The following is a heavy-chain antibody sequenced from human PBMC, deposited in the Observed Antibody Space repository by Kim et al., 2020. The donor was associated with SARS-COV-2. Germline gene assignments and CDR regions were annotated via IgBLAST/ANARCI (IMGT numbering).Heavy chain of an antibody. CDR2: INHSGST. D-gene: IGHD2-21*02. V-gene: IGHV4-34*01. CDR3: ARGRRTVVTPHNWFDP. J-gene: IGHJ5*02. Sequence: SETLSLTCAVYGGSFSGYYWSWIRQPPGKGLEWIGEINHSGSTNYNPSLKSRVTISVDTSKYQFSLKLSSVTAADTAVYYCARGRRTVVTPHNWFDPWGQGTLVTVSS. CDR1: GGSFSGYY.